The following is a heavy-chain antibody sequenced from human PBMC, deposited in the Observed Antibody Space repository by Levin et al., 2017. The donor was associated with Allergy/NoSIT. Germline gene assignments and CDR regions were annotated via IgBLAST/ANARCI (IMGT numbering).Heavy chain of an antibody. CDR3: ARCQGQRARYSGAY. V-gene: IGHV1-2*02. J-gene: IGHJ4*02. D-gene: IGHD5-12*01. Sequence: GASVKVSCKASGYTFTGYYMHWVRQAPGQGLEWMGWINPNSGGTNYAQKFQGRVTMTRDTSISTAYMELSRLRSDDTAVYYCARCQGQRARYSGAYWGQGTLVTVSS. CDR1: GYTFTGYY. CDR2: INPNSGGT.